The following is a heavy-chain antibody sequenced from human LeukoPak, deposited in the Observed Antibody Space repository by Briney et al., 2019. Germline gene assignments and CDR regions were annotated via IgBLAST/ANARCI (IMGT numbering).Heavy chain of an antibody. CDR2: ISGSGGST. D-gene: IGHD6-19*01. J-gene: IGHJ1*01. CDR3: AKDPGIAVAGTGKYFQH. Sequence: PGGSLRLSCAASGFTFSSYAMSWVRQAPGKGLEWVSAISGSGGSTYYADSVKGRFTISRDNSKNTLYLQMNSLRAEDTAVYYCAKDPGIAVAGTGKYFQHWGRAPWSPSPQ. CDR1: GFTFSSYA. V-gene: IGHV3-23*01.